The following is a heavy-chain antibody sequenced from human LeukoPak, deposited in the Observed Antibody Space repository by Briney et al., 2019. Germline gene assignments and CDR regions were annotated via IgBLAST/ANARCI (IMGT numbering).Heavy chain of an antibody. CDR3: VQGWRDN. V-gene: IGHV3-21*01. CDR2: ISSSSLYI. CDR1: GFTLSSYS. J-gene: IGHJ4*02. D-gene: IGHD2-15*01. Sequence: PGGSLRLSCAVSGFTLSSYSMKWVRQAPGKGLEWVSSISSSSLYIYYGDSVKGRFTISRDNAKNSLYLHLNTLRPEDTALYYCVQGWRDNWGQGTLVTVSS.